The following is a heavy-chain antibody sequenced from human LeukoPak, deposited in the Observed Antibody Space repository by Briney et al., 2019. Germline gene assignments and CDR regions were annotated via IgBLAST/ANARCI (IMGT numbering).Heavy chain of an antibody. CDR1: DGSISSNNYF. D-gene: IGHD4-17*01. J-gene: IGHJ4*02. Sequence: SETLSLTCTVSDGSISSNNYFWGWIRQPPGKGLEWIGGINYSGSTYYNPSLKSRVNISVDTSKNQFSLKLSSVTAGDTAVYYCARSGGVFGSSYGDYDYDYWGQGTLVTVSS. V-gene: IGHV4-39*01. CDR2: INYSGST. CDR3: ARSGGVFGSSYGDYDYDY.